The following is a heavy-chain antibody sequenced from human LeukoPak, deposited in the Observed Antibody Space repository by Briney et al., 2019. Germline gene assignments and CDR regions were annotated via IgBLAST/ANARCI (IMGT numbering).Heavy chain of an antibody. CDR3: ANLRGFLPLYFYGVDV. Sequence: SENPSPPRTVSYGSLNNFYWNWVRQSPGKGPGFIGYIFYPMTTNYNPSLESLVTISVDTFKTQFSSKLTSVTAADAAVYYWANLRGFLPLYFYGVDVWGQGTTVTVSS. CDR2: IFYPMTT. CDR1: YGSLNNFY. D-gene: IGHD3-22*01. V-gene: IGHV4-59*01. J-gene: IGHJ6*02.